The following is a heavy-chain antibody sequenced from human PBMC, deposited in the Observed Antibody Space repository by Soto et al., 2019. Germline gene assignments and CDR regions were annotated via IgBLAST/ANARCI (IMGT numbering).Heavy chain of an antibody. J-gene: IGHJ4*02. CDR1: GYTFTSYG. CDR2: ISAYNGNT. D-gene: IGHD3-16*02. Sequence: GASVKVSCKASGYTFTSYGISWVRQAPGQGLEWMGWISAYNGNTNYAQKLQGRVTMTTDTSTSTAYMELRSLRSDDTAVYYCARDGSLDRDSYDYVWGSYRFRFFDYWGQGTLVTVSS. CDR3: ARDGSLDRDSYDYVWGSYRFRFFDY. V-gene: IGHV1-18*01.